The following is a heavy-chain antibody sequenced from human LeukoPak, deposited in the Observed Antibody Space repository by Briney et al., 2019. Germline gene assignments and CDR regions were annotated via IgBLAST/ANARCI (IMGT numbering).Heavy chain of an antibody. J-gene: IGHJ3*02. CDR2: ISAYNGNT. D-gene: IGHD1-26*01. CDR1: GYTFTSYD. CDR3: ASTSGSYLVYAFDI. Sequence: GASVKVSCKASGYTFTSYDISWVRQAPGQGLEWMGWISAYNGNTNYAQKLQGRVTMTTDTSTSTAYMELRSLRSDDTAVYYCASTSGSYLVYAFDIWGQGTMVTVSS. V-gene: IGHV1-18*01.